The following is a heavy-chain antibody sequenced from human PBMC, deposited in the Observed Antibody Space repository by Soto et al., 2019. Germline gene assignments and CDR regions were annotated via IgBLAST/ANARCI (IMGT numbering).Heavy chain of an antibody. CDR3: AREYYDCIWGSYRPHWFDP. V-gene: IGHV1-18*01. CDR2: ISAYNGNT. D-gene: IGHD3-16*02. Sequence: ASVKVSCKASGYTFTSYGISWVRQAPGQGLEWMGWISAYNGNTNYAQKLQGRVTMTTDTSTSTAYMELRSLRSDDTAVYYCAREYYDCIWGSYRPHWFDPWGQGTLVTVSS. CDR1: GYTFTSYG. J-gene: IGHJ5*02.